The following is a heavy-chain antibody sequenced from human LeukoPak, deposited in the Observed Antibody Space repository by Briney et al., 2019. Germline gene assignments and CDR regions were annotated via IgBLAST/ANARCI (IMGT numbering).Heavy chain of an antibody. Sequence: ASVKVSCKAAGYSFTTFHMNWVRQAPGQGPEWMGWVNPDNGNTGFAQKFQGRVTITQNSSVTTVYMELSSLTSEDTAVYYCARRELVAGIYDLVYGFDLWGQGTMVTVSS. CDR1: GYSFTTFH. CDR2: VNPDNGNT. J-gene: IGHJ3*01. CDR3: ARRELVAGIYDLVYGFDL. V-gene: IGHV1-8*03. D-gene: IGHD3/OR15-3a*01.